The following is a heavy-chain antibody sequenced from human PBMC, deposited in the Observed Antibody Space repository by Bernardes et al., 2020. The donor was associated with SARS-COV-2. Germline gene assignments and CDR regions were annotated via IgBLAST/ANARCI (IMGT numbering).Heavy chain of an antibody. CDR2: INPNSGGT. CDR3: AREGPGLRLGYYYYGMDV. Sequence: ASVKVSCKASGYTFTGYYMHWVRQAPGQGLEWMGWINPNSGGTNYAQKFQGRVTMTRDTSISTAYMELSRLRSDDTAVYYCAREGPGLRLGYYYYGMDVWGQGTTVTVSS. CDR1: GYTFTGYY. J-gene: IGHJ6*02. D-gene: IGHD4-17*01. V-gene: IGHV1-2*02.